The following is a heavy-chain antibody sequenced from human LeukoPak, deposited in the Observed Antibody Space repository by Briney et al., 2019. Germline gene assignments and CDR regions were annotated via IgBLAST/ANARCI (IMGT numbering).Heavy chain of an antibody. CDR3: ARGRTGTTRYNWFDP. CDR2: ISSSSTI. D-gene: IGHD1-7*01. Sequence: GRSLRLSCAASGFTFSSYSMNWVRQAPGKGLEWVSYISSSSTIYYADSVKGRFTISRDNAKNSLYLQMNSLRDEDTAVYYCARGRTGTTRYNWFDPWGQGTLVTVSS. V-gene: IGHV3-48*02. J-gene: IGHJ5*02. CDR1: GFTFSSYS.